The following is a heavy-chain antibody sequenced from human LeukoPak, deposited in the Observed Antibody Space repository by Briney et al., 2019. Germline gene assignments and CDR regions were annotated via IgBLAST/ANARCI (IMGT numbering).Heavy chain of an antibody. CDR3: AELGITMIGGV. CDR1: GFTFSSYG. D-gene: IGHD3-10*02. Sequence: GGSLRLSCAASGFTFSSYGMSWVRQAPGKGLEWVSAISGSGGTIYYADSVKGRFTISRDNAKNSLYLQMNSLRAEDTAVYYCAELGITMIGGVWGKGTTVTISS. J-gene: IGHJ6*04. CDR2: ISGSGGTI. V-gene: IGHV3-23*01.